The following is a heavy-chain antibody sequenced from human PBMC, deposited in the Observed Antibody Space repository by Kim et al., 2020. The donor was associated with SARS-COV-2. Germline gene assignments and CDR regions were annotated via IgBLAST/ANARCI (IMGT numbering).Heavy chain of an antibody. Sequence: AESVKGRLTISRDNSTNTRYLQMNSVRAEDTAVDYCAKERILATVWVVDYWGQGALVTVSS. D-gene: IGHD2-15*01. J-gene: IGHJ4*02. V-gene: IGHV3-23*01. CDR3: AKERILATVWVVDY.